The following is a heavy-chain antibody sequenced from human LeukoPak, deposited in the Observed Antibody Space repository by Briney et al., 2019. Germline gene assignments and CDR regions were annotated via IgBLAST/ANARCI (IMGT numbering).Heavy chain of an antibody. V-gene: IGHV3-23*01. CDR3: AKVGPFSSWYQSFDY. CDR1: GFTFSSYA. Sequence: PGGSLRLSCAASGFTFSSYAMSWVRQAPGKGLEWVSAISGSGGSTYYADSVKGRFTISRDNSKNTLYLQMNSLRAGDTAVYYCAKVGPFSSWYQSFDYWGQGTLVTVSS. J-gene: IGHJ4*02. CDR2: ISGSGGST. D-gene: IGHD6-13*01.